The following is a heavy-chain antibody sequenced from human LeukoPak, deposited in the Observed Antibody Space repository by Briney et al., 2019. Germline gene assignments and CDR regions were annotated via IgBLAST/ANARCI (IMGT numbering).Heavy chain of an antibody. CDR2: INPNSGGT. V-gene: IGHV1-2*02. Sequence: ASVKVSCKASGYTFTCYYMHWVRQARGQGLEWMGWINPNSGGTNYAQKFQGRVTMTRDTSIRTDYMELSSLRSDDTAVYYCARDSLCCSSTSCYENWFDPWPQGTLVTVSS. J-gene: IGHJ5*02. CDR3: ARDSLCCSSTSCYENWFDP. D-gene: IGHD2-2*01. CDR1: GYTFTCYY.